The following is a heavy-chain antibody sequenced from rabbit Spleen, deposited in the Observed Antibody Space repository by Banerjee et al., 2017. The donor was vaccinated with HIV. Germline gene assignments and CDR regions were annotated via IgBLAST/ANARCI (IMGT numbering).Heavy chain of an antibody. J-gene: IGHJ4*01. CDR3: ASAYSDIYFDL. CDR1: GFFFSSGYY. CDR2: IGAGSGVT. D-gene: IGHD6-1*01. V-gene: IGHV1S45*01. Sequence: QEQLVESGGGLVKPGASLTLTCKASGFFFSSGYYMSWVRQAPGKGLEWIGCIGAGSGVTFYASWAKGRFTISKTSSTTVTLQMTSLTAADTATYFCASAYSDIYFDLWGPGTLVTVS.